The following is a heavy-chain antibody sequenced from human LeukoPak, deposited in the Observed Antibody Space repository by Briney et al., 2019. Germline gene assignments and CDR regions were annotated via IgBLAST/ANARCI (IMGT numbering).Heavy chain of an antibody. CDR3: ARAVYSGSYYYFDY. CDR1: GGSISSGAYY. Sequence: SETLSLTCTVSGGSISSGAYYWSWIRQPPGKGLEWIGYTYHSGSTYYNPSLKSRVTISVDRSKNQFSLKLSSVTAADTAVYYCARAVYSGSYYYFDYWGQGTLVTVSS. J-gene: IGHJ4*02. D-gene: IGHD1-26*01. V-gene: IGHV4-30-2*01. CDR2: TYHSGST.